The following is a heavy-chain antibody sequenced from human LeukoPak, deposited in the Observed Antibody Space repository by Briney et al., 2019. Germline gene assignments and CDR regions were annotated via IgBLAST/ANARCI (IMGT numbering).Heavy chain of an antibody. CDR3: ARAGMPSAFDI. J-gene: IGHJ3*02. D-gene: IGHD1-26*01. CDR2: INPNSGGT. Sequence: GASVKVSCKASGYTFTGYYMHWGRHAPGQGLEWMGWINPNSGGTNSAQKFQGRVTMTRDTSISTSYMELSRLRSDDTAVYYCARAGMPSAFDIWGQGTMVTVSS. V-gene: IGHV1-2*02. CDR1: GYTFTGYY.